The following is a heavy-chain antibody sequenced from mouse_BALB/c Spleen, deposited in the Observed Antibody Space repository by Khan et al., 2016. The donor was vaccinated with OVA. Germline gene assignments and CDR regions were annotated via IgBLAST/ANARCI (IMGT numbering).Heavy chain of an antibody. CDR3: ARGSGNSRCAY. J-gene: IGHJ3*01. Sequence: QVQLQQSGAELVRPGVSVKISCKGSGYTFTDYAMHWVKQSHAKSLEWIGVISTYYGDADYNQKFKGKATMTVDKSSSTAYMELARLTSEDSAIYYWARGSGNSRCAYWGQGTLVTVSA. V-gene: IGHV1S137*01. D-gene: IGHD1-3*01. CDR1: GYTFTDYA. CDR2: ISTYYGDA.